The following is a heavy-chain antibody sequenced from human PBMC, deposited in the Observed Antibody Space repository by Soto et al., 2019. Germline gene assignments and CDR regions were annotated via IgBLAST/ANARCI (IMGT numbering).Heavy chain of an antibody. Sequence: GASVKVSSTASRYTVTSYYIRVLRQAPGQGLEWMGWINPNSGGTNYAQKFQGWVTMTRDTSISTAYMELSRLRSDEKAVYYCARTSTYYYDSSGYYPYHYYGMDVWCQGTRVTVS. CDR1: RYTVTSYY. J-gene: IGHJ6*02. CDR2: INPNSGGT. V-gene: IGHV1-2*04. CDR3: ARTSTYYYDSSGYYPYHYYGMDV. D-gene: IGHD3-22*01.